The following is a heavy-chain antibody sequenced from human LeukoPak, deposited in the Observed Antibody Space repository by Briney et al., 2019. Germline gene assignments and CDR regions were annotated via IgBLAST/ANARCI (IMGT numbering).Heavy chain of an antibody. CDR1: GFTFSSYN. V-gene: IGHV3-48*02. J-gene: IGHJ4*02. D-gene: IGHD4-17*01. CDR3: ARDYGDHGEYFDY. Sequence: PGGSLRLSCAASGFTFSSYNMNWVRQAPGKGLEWVSYISRSGNTIYYADAVKGRFTISRDNAKNSVYLQMNSLRDEDTAVYYCARDYGDHGEYFDYWGQGALVTVSS. CDR2: ISRSGNTI.